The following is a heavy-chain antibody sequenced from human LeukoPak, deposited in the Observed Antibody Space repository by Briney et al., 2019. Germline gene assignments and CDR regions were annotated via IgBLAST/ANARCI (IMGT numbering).Heavy chain of an antibody. J-gene: IGHJ4*02. V-gene: IGHV1-18*01. CDR1: GYTFTSYG. Sequence: ASVKVSCKASGYTFTSYGISWVRQAPGQGLEWMGWISAYNGNTNYAQKLQGRVTMTTDTSTSTAYMELRSLRSDDTAVYYCAINVGGPTILRFDYWGQGTLVTVSS. D-gene: IGHD3-9*01. CDR2: ISAYNGNT. CDR3: AINVGGPTILRFDY.